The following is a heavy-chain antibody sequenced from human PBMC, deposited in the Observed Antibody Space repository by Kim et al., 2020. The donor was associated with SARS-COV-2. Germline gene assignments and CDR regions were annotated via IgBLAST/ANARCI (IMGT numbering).Heavy chain of an antibody. V-gene: IGHV3-23*01. J-gene: IGHJ6*02. CDR3: AKDQLNWNWVLHYYGMDV. D-gene: IGHD1-7*01. Sequence: KGRFTISRDNSKNTLYLQMNSLRAEDTAVYYCAKDQLNWNWVLHYYGMDVWGQGTTVTVSS.